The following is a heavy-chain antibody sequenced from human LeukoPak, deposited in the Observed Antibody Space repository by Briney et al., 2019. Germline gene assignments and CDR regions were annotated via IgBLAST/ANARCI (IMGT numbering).Heavy chain of an antibody. CDR2: INPSGGST. CDR3: ASATSSQRHFDY. D-gene: IGHD2-2*01. CDR1: GYTFTSYY. J-gene: IGHJ4*02. Sequence: GASVKVSCKASGYTFTSYYMHWVRQAPGQGLEWMGIINPSGGSTSYAQKFQGRVTMTRDTSTSTVYMELSSLRSEDTAVYYCASATSSQRHFDYWGRGTLVTVSS. V-gene: IGHV1-46*01.